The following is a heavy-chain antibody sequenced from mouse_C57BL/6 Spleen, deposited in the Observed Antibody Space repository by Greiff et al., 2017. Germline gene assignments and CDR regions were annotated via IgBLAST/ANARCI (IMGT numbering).Heavy chain of an antibody. D-gene: IGHD1-1*01. V-gene: IGHV5-9*01. J-gene: IGHJ3*01. CDR2: ISGGGGNT. CDR3: ASPHYYGSGGFAY. CDR1: GFTFSSYT. Sequence: EVHLVESGGGLVKPGGSLKLSCAASGFTFSSYTMSWVRQTPEKRLEWVATISGGGGNTYYPDSVKGRFTISRDNAKNTLYLQMSSLRSEDTALYYCASPHYYGSGGFAYWGQGTLVTVSA.